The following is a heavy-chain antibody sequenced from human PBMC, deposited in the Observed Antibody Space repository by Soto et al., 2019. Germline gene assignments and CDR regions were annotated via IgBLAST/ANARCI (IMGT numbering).Heavy chain of an antibody. CDR2: IYYSGST. CDR1: GGSISSGGYY. J-gene: IGHJ6*02. Sequence: QVQLQESGPGLVKPSQTLSLTCTVSGGSISSGGYYWSWIRQHPGKGLEWIGYIYYSGSTYYNPALKSRVTISIDTSKNQFSLKLSSVTAADTAVYYCARATITYYYGMDVWGQGTTVTVSS. CDR3: ARATITYYYGMDV. V-gene: IGHV4-31*03. D-gene: IGHD3-10*01.